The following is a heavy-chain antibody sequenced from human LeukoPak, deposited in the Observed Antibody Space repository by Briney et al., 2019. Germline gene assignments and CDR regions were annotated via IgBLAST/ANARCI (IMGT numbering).Heavy chain of an antibody. CDR3: ARDEYGGNLDY. CDR1: GYTFTSYG. D-gene: IGHD4-23*01. Sequence: ASVKVCCKASGYTFTSYGTSWVRQAPGQGPELMGWISAYNGNTNYAQKLQGRVTMTTDTSTSTAYMELRSLRSDDTAVYYCARDEYGGNLDYWGQGTLVTVSS. CDR2: ISAYNGNT. V-gene: IGHV1-18*01. J-gene: IGHJ4*02.